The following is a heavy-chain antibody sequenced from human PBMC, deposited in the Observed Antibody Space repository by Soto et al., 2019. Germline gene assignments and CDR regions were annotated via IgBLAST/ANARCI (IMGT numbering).Heavy chain of an antibody. J-gene: IGHJ5*02. CDR2: IDPEDSDT. V-gene: IGHV5-51*01. CDR3: ARTECTSSGCDNWFDT. CDR1: GYRFTPFW. Sequence: GDSLKLSCLASGYRFTPFWIGWGRQMPGKGLEWMGIIDPEDSDTRYSPSFQGQVTMSVDKSISAAYLQWSSLKASDTAMYYCARTECTSSGCDNWFDTWGQGTLVTVSS. D-gene: IGHD3-22*01.